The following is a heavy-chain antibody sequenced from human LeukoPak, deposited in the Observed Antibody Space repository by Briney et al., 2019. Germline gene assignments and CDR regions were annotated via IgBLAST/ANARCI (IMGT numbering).Heavy chain of an antibody. Sequence: GASVKVSCKASGGTFSSYAISWVRQAPGQGLEWMGGIIPIFGTANYAQKFQGRVTMTEDTSTDTAYMEVSRLRSEDTAVHYCATVGYSYGPEHNYYFDYWGQGTLVTVSS. CDR3: ATVGYSYGPEHNYYFDY. CDR1: GGTFSSYA. V-gene: IGHV1-69*06. D-gene: IGHD5-18*01. J-gene: IGHJ4*02. CDR2: IIPIFGTA.